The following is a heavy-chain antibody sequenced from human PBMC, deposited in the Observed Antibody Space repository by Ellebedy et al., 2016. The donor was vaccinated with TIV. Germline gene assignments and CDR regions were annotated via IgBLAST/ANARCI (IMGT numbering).Heavy chain of an antibody. CDR2: ISGGVGNT. J-gene: IGHJ4*02. D-gene: IGHD2-15*01. Sequence: GESLKISCAASGFTFSNYVMSWVRQAPEKGLEWVSSISGGVGNTYYADSVKGRFTSSRDNSKNTLYLQMNSLRAEDTAVYYCAKGCGGSCYWEAYWGQGTLVTVSS. V-gene: IGHV3-23*01. CDR1: GFTFSNYV. CDR3: AKGCGGSCYWEAY.